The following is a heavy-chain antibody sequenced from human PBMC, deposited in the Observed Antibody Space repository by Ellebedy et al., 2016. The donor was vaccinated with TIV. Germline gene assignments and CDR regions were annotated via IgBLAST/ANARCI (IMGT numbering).Heavy chain of an antibody. Sequence: GGSLRLSCAASGFTFSSYSMNWFXXAPGKGLEWVSSISSSSSYIYYADSVKGRFTISRDNAKNTLYLQMNSLRVEETAVYYCARDLRGREDYWGQGTLVTVSS. D-gene: IGHD1-26*01. V-gene: IGHV3-21*01. CDR2: ISSSSSYI. CDR3: ARDLRGREDY. CDR1: GFTFSSYS. J-gene: IGHJ4*02.